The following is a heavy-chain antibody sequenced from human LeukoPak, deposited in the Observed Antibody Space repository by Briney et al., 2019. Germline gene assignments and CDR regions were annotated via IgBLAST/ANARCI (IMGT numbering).Heavy chain of an antibody. CDR2: MNPNSGNK. D-gene: IGHD1-26*01. CDR3: ARARANSDFDY. J-gene: IGHJ4*02. Sequence: ASVKVSCKASGYTFTSYDINWVRQATGQGLEWMGWMNPNSGNKGYAQKFQVRVTITRNTSISTAYMELCGLRSEDTAVYYCARARANSDFDYWGQGTLVTVSS. CDR1: GYTFTSYD. V-gene: IGHV1-8*03.